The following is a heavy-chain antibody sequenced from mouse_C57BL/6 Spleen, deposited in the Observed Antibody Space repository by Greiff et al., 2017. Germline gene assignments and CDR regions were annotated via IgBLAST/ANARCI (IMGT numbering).Heavy chain of an antibody. V-gene: IGHV1-64*01. J-gene: IGHJ1*03. CDR3: ARGVTTLVGYWYFDV. Sequence: VQLQQSGAELVKPGASVKLSCKASGYTFTSYWMHWVKQRPGQGLEWIGMIYPNSGSTNYNEKFKSKATMTVDKSSSTAYMQISSLTSEDSAVYYCARGVTTLVGYWYFDVWGTGTTVTVSS. CDR2: IYPNSGST. CDR1: GYTFTSYW. D-gene: IGHD1-1*01.